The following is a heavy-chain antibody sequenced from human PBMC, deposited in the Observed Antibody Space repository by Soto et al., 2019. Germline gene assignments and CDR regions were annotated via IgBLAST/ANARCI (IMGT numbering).Heavy chain of an antibody. CDR1: AYTFSTYA. V-gene: IGHV1-3*01. CDR3: ARRAWTLRRAAGDFEY. J-gene: IGHJ4*02. D-gene: IGHD5-12*01. CDR2: INAGHGNT. Sequence: ASVKVSCKASAYTFSTYAMHCVRQAPGQRLEWMGWINAGHGNTKYSEKFQGRVTITRDTSASTAYMELISLRSDDTAVYYCARRAWTLRRAAGDFEYWGQGTLVTVSS.